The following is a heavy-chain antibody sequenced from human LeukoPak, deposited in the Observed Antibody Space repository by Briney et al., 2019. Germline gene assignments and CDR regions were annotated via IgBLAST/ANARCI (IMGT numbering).Heavy chain of an antibody. J-gene: IGHJ4*02. CDR3: AKDVYGDYGGSDY. D-gene: IGHD4-23*01. CDR2: IRGRYGST. Sequence: PGGSLRLSCAASGFPFSTYAMSWLRQAPWKGLEWVSSIRGRYGSTYYAASVKGRFAISRDNSKKTLYLQMNSLRAEETAVYYCAKDVYGDYGGSDYWGQGNLVTVSS. CDR1: GFPFSTYA. V-gene: IGHV3-23*01.